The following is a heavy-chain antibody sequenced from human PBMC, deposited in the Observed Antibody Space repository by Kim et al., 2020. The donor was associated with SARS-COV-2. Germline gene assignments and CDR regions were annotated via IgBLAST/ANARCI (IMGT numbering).Heavy chain of an antibody. CDR3: STGRYGGFVF. Sequence: GGSLRLSCAASGFTFRNSGMHWVRQAPGKRLEWVTLISYDGSNEHYADAVKGRFTLSRDTSKNILYLHMNNLRPVDTAANLCSTGRYGGFVFSGRGTLDT. CDR2: ISYDGSNE. J-gene: IGHJ4*02. CDR1: GFTFRNSG. D-gene: IGHD4-17*01. V-gene: IGHV3-30*03.